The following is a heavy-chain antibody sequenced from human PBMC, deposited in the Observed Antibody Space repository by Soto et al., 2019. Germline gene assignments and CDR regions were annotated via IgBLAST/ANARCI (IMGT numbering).Heavy chain of an antibody. J-gene: IGHJ4*02. CDR3: ARGEEPYDTFDY. D-gene: IGHD3-9*01. Sequence: QVQLQESGPGLVKPSETLSLTCTVSGGSISSYYWSWIRQPPGKGLEWIGYIYYSGSTNYNPSLTCRVPISVDTSKNQFSLKLSSVTAADTAVYYCARGEEPYDTFDYWGQGTLVTVSS. V-gene: IGHV4-59*01. CDR1: GGSISSYY. CDR2: IYYSGST.